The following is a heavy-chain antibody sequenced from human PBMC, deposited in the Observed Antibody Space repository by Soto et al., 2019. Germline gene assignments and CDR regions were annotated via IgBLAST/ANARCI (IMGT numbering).Heavy chain of an antibody. CDR3: ARRDTSGFLRYFDN. D-gene: IGHD3-3*01. CDR1: GGTLSSFINYL. CDR2: IVPKVVTV. Sequence: QMQLVQSGAEVKKPVSSVKVSCMASGGTLSSFINYLINWVRQAPGQGIEWMGGIVPKVVTVNYAQKFLGRVTITADKSTGTAYLEVSSLRSEDTALYYCARRDTSGFLRYFDNWGQGTLVTVSS. J-gene: IGHJ4*02. V-gene: IGHV1-69*06.